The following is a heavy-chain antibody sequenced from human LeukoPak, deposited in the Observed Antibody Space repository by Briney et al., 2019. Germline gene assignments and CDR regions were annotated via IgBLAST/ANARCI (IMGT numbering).Heavy chain of an antibody. J-gene: IGHJ4*02. CDR2: IIPIFGTA. D-gene: IGHD3-3*01. V-gene: IGHV1-69*13. Sequence: GASVKVSCKASGGTFSSYAISWVRQAPGQGLEWMGGIIPIFGTANYAQKFQGRVTITADESTSTAYMELSSLRSEDTAVYYCARSTYYDFWSGYLGYWGQGTLVTVSS. CDR3: ARSTYYDFWSGYLGY. CDR1: GGTFSSYA.